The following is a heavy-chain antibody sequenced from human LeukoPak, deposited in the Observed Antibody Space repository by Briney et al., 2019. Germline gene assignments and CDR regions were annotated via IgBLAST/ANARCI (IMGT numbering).Heavy chain of an antibody. J-gene: IGHJ4*02. D-gene: IGHD3/OR15-3a*01. CDR2: ISGSGGTT. CDR1: GFTFSSFG. CDR3: ARDSPSGTRNDFDY. V-gene: IGHV3-23*01. Sequence: GGSLRLSCAASGFTFSSFGMSWVRQAPGKGLEWVSSISGSGGTTYYADSVKGRFTISRDNSKNTLYLQMNSLRAEDTAVYYCARDSPSGTRNDFDYWGQGTLVTVSS.